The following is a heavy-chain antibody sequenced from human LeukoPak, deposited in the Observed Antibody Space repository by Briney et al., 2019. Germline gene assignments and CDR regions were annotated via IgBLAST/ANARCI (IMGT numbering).Heavy chain of an antibody. CDR1: GFTFSSYG. CDR2: ISYDGSNK. Sequence: GRSLRLSCAASGFTFSSYGMHWVRQAPGKGLEWVAVISYDGSNKYYADSVKGRFTISRDNSKNTLYLQMNSLRAEDTAVYYCARDQANWGQGTLVTVSS. J-gene: IGHJ4*02. CDR3: ARDQAN. V-gene: IGHV3-30*03.